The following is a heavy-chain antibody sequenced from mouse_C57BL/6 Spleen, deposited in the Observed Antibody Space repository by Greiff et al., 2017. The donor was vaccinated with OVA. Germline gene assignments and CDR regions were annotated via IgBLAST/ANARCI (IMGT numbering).Heavy chain of an antibody. CDR2: IWSGGSI. D-gene: IGHD1-1*01. Sequence: VKLMESGPGLVQPSQSLSIPCTVSGFSLTSYGVHWVRQSPGKGLEWLGVIWSGGSIDYTAAFISRLSISKDNSKSQVFFKMNSLQADDTAIYYCARNSITTVVATGYFEVWGTGTTVTVSS. CDR1: GFSLTSYG. V-gene: IGHV2-2*01. CDR3: ARNSITTVVATGYFEV. J-gene: IGHJ1*03.